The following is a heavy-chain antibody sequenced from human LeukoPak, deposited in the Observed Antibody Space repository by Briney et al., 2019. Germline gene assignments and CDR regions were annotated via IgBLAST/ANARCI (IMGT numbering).Heavy chain of an antibody. CDR1: GGSISSYY. Sequence: PSETLSLTCTVTGGSISSYYWSWIRQPPGKGLEWIGYIYYSGSTNYNPSLKSRVTISVDTSKNQFSLKLSSVTAADTAVYYCAREIGSRDAFDIWGQGTMVTVSS. V-gene: IGHV4-59*01. D-gene: IGHD3-10*01. CDR2: IYYSGST. CDR3: AREIGSRDAFDI. J-gene: IGHJ3*02.